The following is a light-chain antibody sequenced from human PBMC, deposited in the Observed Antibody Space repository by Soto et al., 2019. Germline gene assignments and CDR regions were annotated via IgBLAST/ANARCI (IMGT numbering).Light chain of an antibody. V-gene: IGKV1-8*01. Sequence: AIRMTQSPSSLSASTGDRVTITCRASQGISSYLAWYKQKPGKAPKLLIYAASTLQSGVPSRFSGSGSGTDFTLTISCLQSEEFATDYCQQYYSYPYTFGQGTKLEIK. CDR2: AAS. CDR3: QQYYSYPYT. J-gene: IGKJ2*01. CDR1: QGISSY.